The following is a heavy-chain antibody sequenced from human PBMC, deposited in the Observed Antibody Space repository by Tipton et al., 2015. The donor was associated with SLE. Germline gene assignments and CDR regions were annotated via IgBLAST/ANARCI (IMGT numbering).Heavy chain of an antibody. V-gene: IGHV4-39*07. CDR2: IYYSGST. J-gene: IGHJ3*01. Sequence: TLSLTCTVSGGSISSSSYYWGWIRQPPGKGLEWIGSIYYSGSTYYNPSLKSRVTISVDTSKNQFSLKLSSVTAADTAVYYCAREARRTWRAFDVWGQGTLVTVSS. CDR1: GGSISSSSYY. CDR3: AREARRTWRAFDV.